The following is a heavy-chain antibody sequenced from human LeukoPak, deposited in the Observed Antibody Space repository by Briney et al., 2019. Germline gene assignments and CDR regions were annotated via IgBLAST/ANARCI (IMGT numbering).Heavy chain of an antibody. D-gene: IGHD6-19*01. CDR1: GFTFSSYA. CDR2: ISGSGGST. J-gene: IGHJ2*01. CDR3: AKDRAVVGDYWYFDL. V-gene: IGHV3-23*01. Sequence: PGGSLRLSCAASGFTFSSYAMSWVRQAPGQGLVWVSGISGSGGSTFYTDSVKGRFTISRDNSKNTLNLQMNSLRAEDTAVYYCAKDRAVVGDYWYFDLWGRGTLVTVSS.